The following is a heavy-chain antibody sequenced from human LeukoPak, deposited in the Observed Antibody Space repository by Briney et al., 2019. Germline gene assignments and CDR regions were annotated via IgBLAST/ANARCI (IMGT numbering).Heavy chain of an antibody. J-gene: IGHJ4*02. CDR3: ARDRRSTTKVATPFDY. CDR1: GVSISSSNSY. Sequence: SETLSLTCAVSGVSISSSNSYWGWIRQPPGKGLEWIGSIYYSGNTYYNASLKSRVTISVDTSKNQFSLKLSSVTAADTAVYYCARDRRSTTKVATPFDYWGQGTLVTVSS. V-gene: IGHV4-39*07. CDR2: IYYSGNT. D-gene: IGHD5-12*01.